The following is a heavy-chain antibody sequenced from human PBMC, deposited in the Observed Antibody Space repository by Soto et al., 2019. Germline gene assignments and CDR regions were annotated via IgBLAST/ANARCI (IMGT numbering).Heavy chain of an antibody. J-gene: IGHJ4*02. Sequence: SETLCLTCTVSGGSIASSSYYWGWIRQPPGKGLEWIGSIYYTGSTYYNPSLKSRVTISVDTSKNQFSLKLRSVTAADTAVYYCMLGSGWKDFDYWGQGTLVTVSS. V-gene: IGHV4-39*01. CDR2: IYYTGST. CDR3: MLGSGWKDFDY. D-gene: IGHD3-22*01. CDR1: GGSIASSSYY.